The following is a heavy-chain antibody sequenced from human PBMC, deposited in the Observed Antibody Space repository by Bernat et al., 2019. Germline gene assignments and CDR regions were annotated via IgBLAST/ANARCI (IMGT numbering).Heavy chain of an antibody. D-gene: IGHD5-18*01. V-gene: IGHV5-51*01. Sequence: EVQLVQSGAEVKKPGESLKISCKGSGYSFTSYWIGWVRQMPGKGLEWMGIIYPGDSDTRYSPSFQGQVTISADKSISTAYLQWSSLKASDTAMYYCARPVGAFGGYSYGYDGYYFDYWGQGTLVTVSS. CDR2: IYPGDSDT. J-gene: IGHJ4*02. CDR1: GYSFTSYW. CDR3: ARPVGAFGGYSYGYDGYYFDY.